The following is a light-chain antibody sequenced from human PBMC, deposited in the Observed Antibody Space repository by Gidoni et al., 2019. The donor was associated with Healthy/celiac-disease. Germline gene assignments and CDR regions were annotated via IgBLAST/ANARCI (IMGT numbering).Light chain of an antibody. J-gene: IGKJ1*01. CDR3: QQYNSYSPWT. V-gene: IGKV1-5*01. CDR2: DAS. CDR1: QSISSW. Sequence: DIQITPSPSTLSASVGDSVTITCRASQSISSWLAWYQQKPGKAPKLLIYDASSLESGVPSRFSGSGSGTEFTLTISSLQPDDFATYYCQQYNSYSPWTFGQGTKVEIK.